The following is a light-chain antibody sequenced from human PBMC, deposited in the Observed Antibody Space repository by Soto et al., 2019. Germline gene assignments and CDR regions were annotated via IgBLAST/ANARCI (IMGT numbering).Light chain of an antibody. CDR1: IRDIGNYNY. CDR2: DVS. CDR3: TSYTGSNTLL. Sequence: QSVLTQPASVSGSPGQSITISCTGTIRDIGNYNYVSWYQRHPGKAPKLMIYDVSIRPSGVSNRFSGSKSGNTASLTISGLQSEDEADYYCTSYTGSNTLLFGGGTKLTVL. V-gene: IGLV2-14*03. J-gene: IGLJ2*01.